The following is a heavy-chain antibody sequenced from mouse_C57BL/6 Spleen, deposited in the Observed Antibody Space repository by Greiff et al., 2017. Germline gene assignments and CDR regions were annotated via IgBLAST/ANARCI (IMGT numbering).Heavy chain of an antibody. J-gene: IGHJ3*01. CDR1: GYTFTDYY. D-gene: IGHD1-1*01. CDR3: ARYFSHYYGSSPFAC. CDR2: IFPGSGST. V-gene: IGHV1-75*01. Sequence: QVQLKESGPELVKPGASVKISCKASGYTFTDYYINWVKQRPGQGLEWIGWIFPGSGSTYYNEKFKGKATLTVDKSSSTAYMLLSSLTSEDSAVYFCARYFSHYYGSSPFACWGKGTLVTVSA.